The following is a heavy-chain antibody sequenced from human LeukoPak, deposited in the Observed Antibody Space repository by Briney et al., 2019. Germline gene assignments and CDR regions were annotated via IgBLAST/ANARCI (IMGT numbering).Heavy chain of an antibody. J-gene: IGHJ4*02. CDR3: AKDRVRVPTIDY. V-gene: IGHV3-7*03. D-gene: IGHD3-3*01. CDR2: IKPNEGEK. CDR1: GFIFSSYW. Sequence: PGGSLRLSCTASGFIFSSYWMSWVRQAPGKGLEWVANIKPNEGEKHSVDSVKGRFTISRDNAKNSLYLQMNSLRAEDTAVYYCAKDRVRVPTIDYWGQGTLVTVSS.